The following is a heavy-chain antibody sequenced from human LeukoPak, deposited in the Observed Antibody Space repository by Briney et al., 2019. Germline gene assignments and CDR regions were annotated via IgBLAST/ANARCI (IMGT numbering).Heavy chain of an antibody. CDR3: ATVSIAAAGTDFDY. D-gene: IGHD6-13*01. CDR1: GYTFTDYY. V-gene: IGHV1-69-2*01. J-gene: IGHJ4*02. Sequence: ASVKVSCKVSGYTFTDYYMHWVQQAPGKGLEWMGLVDPEDGETIHAEKFQGRVTITADTSTDTAYMELSSLRSEDTAVYYCATVSIAAAGTDFDYWGQGTLVTVSS. CDR2: VDPEDGET.